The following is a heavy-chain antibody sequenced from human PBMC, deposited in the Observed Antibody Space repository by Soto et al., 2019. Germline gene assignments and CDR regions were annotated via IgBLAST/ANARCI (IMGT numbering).Heavy chain of an antibody. CDR3: ARDVIMWGIAAAQPGFDY. Sequence: GGSLRLSCAASGFTFSSYGMHWVRQAPGKGLEWVAVIWYDGSNKYYADSVKGRFTISRDNSKNTLYLQMNSLRAEDTAVYYCARDVIMWGIAAAQPGFDYWGQGTLVTVSS. CDR1: GFTFSSYG. V-gene: IGHV3-33*01. D-gene: IGHD6-13*01. CDR2: IWYDGSNK. J-gene: IGHJ4*02.